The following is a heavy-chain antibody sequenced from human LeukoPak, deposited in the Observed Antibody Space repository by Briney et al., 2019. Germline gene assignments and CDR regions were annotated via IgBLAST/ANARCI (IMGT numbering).Heavy chain of an antibody. Sequence: GGSLRLSCAASGFTFDDYAMHWVRQAPGKGLEWVSGISWNSGSIGYADSVKGRFTISRDNAKNSLYLQMNSLRAEDTALYYCATSRGDYWGQGTLVTVSS. CDR1: GFTFDDYA. CDR2: ISWNSGSI. V-gene: IGHV3-9*01. J-gene: IGHJ4*02. D-gene: IGHD3-10*01. CDR3: ATSRGDY.